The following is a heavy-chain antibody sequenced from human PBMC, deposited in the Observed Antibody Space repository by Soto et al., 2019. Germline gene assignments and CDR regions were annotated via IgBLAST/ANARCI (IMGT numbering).Heavy chain of an antibody. D-gene: IGHD5-18*01. CDR1: GDSVTSHSYY. CDR2: IHSGGST. J-gene: IGHJ4*02. CDR3: ARDIRGYSRAFDC. Sequence: HVQLQESGPGLVRPSETLSLTCTVSGDSVTSHSYYWTWIRQPPGRGLEWLGYIHSGGSTNYSPSLKSRVTMSLDTSNNEFSLKLTSVTAADTAVYYCARDIRGYSRAFDCWGQGTLVTVSS. V-gene: IGHV4-61*01.